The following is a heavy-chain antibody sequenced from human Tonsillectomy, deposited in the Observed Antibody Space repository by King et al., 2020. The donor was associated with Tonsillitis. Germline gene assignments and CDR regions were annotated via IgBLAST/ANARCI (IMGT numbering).Heavy chain of an antibody. V-gene: IGHV3-23*04. CDR1: GFTFSSYA. J-gene: IGHJ4*02. CDR2: VSGGGGTT. D-gene: IGHD4-17*01. Sequence: VQLVESGGGLVQPGGSLRLSCAASGFTFSSYAMAWVRQAPGKGLEWVSVVSGGGGTTFYADSVRGRLTISRDNSKNTLFLQMSSLRADDTAVYYCANTGTTLTTECDNWGQGTLVTASS. CDR3: ANTGTTLTTECDN.